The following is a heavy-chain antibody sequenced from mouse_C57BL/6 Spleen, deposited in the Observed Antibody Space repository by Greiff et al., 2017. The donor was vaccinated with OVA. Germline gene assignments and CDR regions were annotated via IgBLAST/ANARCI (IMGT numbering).Heavy chain of an antibody. J-gene: IGHJ4*01. CDR3: TRGYYDYDGGPMDY. V-gene: IGHV6-6*01. CDR2: IRNKANNHAT. Sequence: EVHLVESGGGLVQPGGSMKLSCAASGFTFSDAWMDWVRQSPEKGLEWVAEIRNKANNHATYYAESVKGRFTISRDDSKSSVYLQMNSLRAEDTGIYYCTRGYYDYDGGPMDYWGQGTSVTVSS. CDR1: GFTFSDAW. D-gene: IGHD2-4*01.